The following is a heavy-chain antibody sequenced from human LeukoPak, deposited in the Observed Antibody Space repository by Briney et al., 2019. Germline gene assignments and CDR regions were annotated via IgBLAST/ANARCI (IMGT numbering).Heavy chain of an antibody. Sequence: GGSLRLSCAASGFTFDDYAMHWVRQAPGKGLEWVSGISWNSGSIGYADSVKGRFTISRDNAKNSLYLQMNSLRAEDTALYYCARERYCGGDCYSFDYWGQGTLVTVSS. V-gene: IGHV3-9*01. CDR2: ISWNSGSI. CDR3: ARERYCGGDCYSFDY. CDR1: GFTFDDYA. J-gene: IGHJ4*02. D-gene: IGHD2-21*02.